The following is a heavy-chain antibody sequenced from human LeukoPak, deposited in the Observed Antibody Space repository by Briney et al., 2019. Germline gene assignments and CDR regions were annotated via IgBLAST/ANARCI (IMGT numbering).Heavy chain of an antibody. CDR2: IDPSDSYT. CDR1: GYSFTGDW. D-gene: IGHD3-10*01. Sequence: GESLKISCKASGYSFTGDWISWVRQMPGKGLEWMGRIDPSDSYTNYSPSFQGHVTISADKSISTAYLQWSSLKASDTAMYYCARHNGSGSYYYFDYWGQGTLVTVSS. V-gene: IGHV5-10-1*01. J-gene: IGHJ4*02. CDR3: ARHNGSGSYYYFDY.